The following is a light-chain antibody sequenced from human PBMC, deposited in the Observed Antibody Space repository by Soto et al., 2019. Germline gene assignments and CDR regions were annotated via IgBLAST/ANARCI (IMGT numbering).Light chain of an antibody. J-gene: IGKJ1*01. CDR1: QGISSY. V-gene: IGKV1-8*01. CDR3: QQYYSYPRT. CDR2: AAS. Sequence: AIRMTQSPSSLSASTGDRVTITCRASQGISSYLAWYQQKPGKAPKLLIYAASTLLSGVPSRFSGSGSGTDFTLTISCLQSEDFATYYSQQYYSYPRTFGQGPRWKSN.